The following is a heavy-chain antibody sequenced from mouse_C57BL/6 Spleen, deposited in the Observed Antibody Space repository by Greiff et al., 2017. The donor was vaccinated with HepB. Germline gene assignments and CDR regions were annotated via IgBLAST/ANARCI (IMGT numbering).Heavy chain of an antibody. Sequence: QVQLQQSGAELVRPGASVTLSCKASGYTFTDYEMHWVKQTPVHGLEWIGAIDPETGGTAYNQKFKGKAIQTADKSSSTAYMELRSLTSEDSAVYYCTRAYYSNYPYAMDYWGQGTSVTVSS. V-gene: IGHV1-15*01. D-gene: IGHD2-5*01. CDR2: IDPETGGT. CDR1: GYTFTDYE. J-gene: IGHJ4*01. CDR3: TRAYYSNYPYAMDY.